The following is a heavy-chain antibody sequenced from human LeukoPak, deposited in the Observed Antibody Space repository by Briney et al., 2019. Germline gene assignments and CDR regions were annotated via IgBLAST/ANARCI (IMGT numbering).Heavy chain of an antibody. CDR3: ARTSSSGLVGGYYFDY. J-gene: IGHJ4*02. V-gene: IGHV4-39*07. CDR1: GDSISKSRHF. D-gene: IGHD6-19*01. CDR2: IYNSGST. Sequence: SETLSLTCNVSGDSISKSRHFWAWIRQSPGRGLEWIGYIYNSGSTYYNPSLKSRVTISVDTSKNQFSLSLGSVTAADTAVYYCARTSSSGLVGGYYFDYWGQGTLVTVSS.